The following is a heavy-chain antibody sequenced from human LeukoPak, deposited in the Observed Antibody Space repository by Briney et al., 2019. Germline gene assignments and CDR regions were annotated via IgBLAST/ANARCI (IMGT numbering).Heavy chain of an antibody. CDR1: GYTLTQLS. V-gene: IGHV1-24*01. CDR3: ARAPKFRLVGVSKGPFDP. J-gene: IGHJ5*02. CDR2: FDPEDGET. Sequence: ASVKVSCKVSGYTLTQLSMHWVRQAPGKGLEWRGGFDPEDGETFYAQKFQGRVTMTEDTSTDTAYMELSSLRSEDTAVYYCARAPKFRLVGVSKGPFDPWGQGTLVTVSS. D-gene: IGHD1-26*01.